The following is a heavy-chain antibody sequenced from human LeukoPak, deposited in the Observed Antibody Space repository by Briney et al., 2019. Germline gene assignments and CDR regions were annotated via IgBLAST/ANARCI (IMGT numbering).Heavy chain of an antibody. CDR1: GGSFSGYY. CDR2: IIHSGSN. CDR3: AKVLEGSSGQHWYFDL. D-gene: IGHD6-19*01. V-gene: IGHV4-34*12. J-gene: IGHJ2*01. Sequence: SETLSLTCAVYGGSFSGYYWSWNRPPPGKGLEWVGEIIHSGSNNYNTSLKSRVTISVDTSKDQFSLRLSSVTAADTAVYYCAKVLEGSSGQHWYFDLWGRGTLVTVSS.